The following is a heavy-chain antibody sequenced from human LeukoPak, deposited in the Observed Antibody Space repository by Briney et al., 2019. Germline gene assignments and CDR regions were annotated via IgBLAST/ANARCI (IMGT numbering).Heavy chain of an antibody. D-gene: IGHD6-19*01. J-gene: IGHJ4*02. CDR2: INLNSGGT. Sequence: VSVKVSCKASGYTFTGYYMHWVPQAPGQGLEWMGWINLNSGGTNYAQKFQGWVTMTRDTSISTAYMELSRLRSDDTAVYYCARAHGSGWSFDYWGQGTLVTVSS. V-gene: IGHV1-2*04. CDR1: GYTFTGYY. CDR3: ARAHGSGWSFDY.